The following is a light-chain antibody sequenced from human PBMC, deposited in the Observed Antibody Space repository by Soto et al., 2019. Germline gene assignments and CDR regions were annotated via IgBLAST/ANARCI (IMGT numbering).Light chain of an antibody. CDR1: SSYVGGYNY. Sequence: QSLLTQPRSVCGSPGQSVTISCTRTSSYVGGYNYVSWYQQHPGTAPQLMIYDVNKRPSAVPDRFSGSKSGNTASLTVTGLQAEDEADSYCSSYAGSNTYVFGTGTKVTVL. J-gene: IGLJ1*01. CDR2: DVN. V-gene: IGLV2-11*01. CDR3: SSYAGSNTYV.